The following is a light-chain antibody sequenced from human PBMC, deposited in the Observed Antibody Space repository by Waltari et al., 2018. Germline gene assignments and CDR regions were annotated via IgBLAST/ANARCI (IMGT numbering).Light chain of an antibody. CDR3: QQYLSSPWT. Sequence: EIVLTQSPATLSLSPGERATLSCRASQTVRSNYLAWYQQKSGLAPRLLIYDVSNRATGIPDRFSGSESGTDFTLTITRLEPEDFAVYFCQQYLSSPWTFGLGTKVEIK. V-gene: IGKV3D-20*01. CDR2: DVS. J-gene: IGKJ1*01. CDR1: QTVRSNY.